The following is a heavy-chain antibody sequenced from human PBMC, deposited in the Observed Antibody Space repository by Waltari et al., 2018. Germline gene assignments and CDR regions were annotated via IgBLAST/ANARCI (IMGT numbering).Heavy chain of an antibody. D-gene: IGHD1-26*01. V-gene: IGHV1-18*04. Sequence: QVQLVQSGAEVKKPGASVKVSCKASGYTFTSYYMHWVRQAPGQGLEWMGWISAYKGNTNYAQKLQGRVTMTTDTSTSTAYMELRSLRSDDTAVYYCARGSGSYPSDYFDYWGQGTLVTVSS. CDR3: ARGSGSYPSDYFDY. CDR1: GYTFTSYY. J-gene: IGHJ4*02. CDR2: ISAYKGNT.